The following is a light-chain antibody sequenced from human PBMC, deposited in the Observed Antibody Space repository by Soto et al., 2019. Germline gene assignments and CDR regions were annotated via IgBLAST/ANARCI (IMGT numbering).Light chain of an antibody. CDR1: SSNIGAGYD. V-gene: IGLV1-40*01. CDR2: GNS. CDR3: QSYDTSLSGSVV. Sequence: QSVLTQPPSVSGAPGQRVTISCTGSSSNIGAGYDVHWYQQFPGTAPKLLIFGNSNRPSGVPDRFFGSKSGTSVSLAITGLQAEDEAEYYCQSYDTSLSGSVVFGGGTKVTVL. J-gene: IGLJ2*01.